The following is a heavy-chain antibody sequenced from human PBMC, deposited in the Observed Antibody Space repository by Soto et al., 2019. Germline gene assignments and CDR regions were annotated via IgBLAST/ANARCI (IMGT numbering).Heavy chain of an antibody. V-gene: IGHV3-23*01. Sequence: PVGSLRLSCAASGFSFRNYAMSWVRQAPGKGLEWISTLTGSSSNIYYADSVKGRFAISRDNSRNTLYLQMNSLTAEDTAVYYCANGRATYGLLTHDYWGQGTPGHRL. CDR1: GFSFRNYA. D-gene: IGHD3-10*01. CDR3: ANGRATYGLLTHDY. J-gene: IGHJ4*02. CDR2: LTGSSSNI.